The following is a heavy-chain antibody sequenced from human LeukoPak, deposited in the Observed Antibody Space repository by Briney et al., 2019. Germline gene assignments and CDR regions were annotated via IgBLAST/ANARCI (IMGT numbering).Heavy chain of an antibody. Sequence: TGGSLRLSCAASRFTFSSYWMHWVRQAPGKGLVWVSRINTDGSGTSYADSVKGRFTISRDNAKNTLYLQMNSLRAEDTAVYYCARGNAHAFDIWGRGTMVTVSS. D-gene: IGHD1-1*01. CDR1: RFTFSSYW. CDR2: INTDGSGT. J-gene: IGHJ3*02. CDR3: ARGNAHAFDI. V-gene: IGHV3-74*01.